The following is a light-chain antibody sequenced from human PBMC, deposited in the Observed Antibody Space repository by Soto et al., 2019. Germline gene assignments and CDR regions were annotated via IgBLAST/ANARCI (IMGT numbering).Light chain of an antibody. CDR3: QVWDSNGDHVV. CDR2: EDS. J-gene: IGLJ2*01. Sequence: SYDLTQPPSVSVAPGQTARITCGENNIGTNTVHWYQQKPGQAPVLVVYEDSVRPSGIPERLSGSNSANTATLTISRVEAGDEADYYCQVWDSNGDHVVFGGGTKVTVL. V-gene: IGLV3-21*02. CDR1: NIGTNT.